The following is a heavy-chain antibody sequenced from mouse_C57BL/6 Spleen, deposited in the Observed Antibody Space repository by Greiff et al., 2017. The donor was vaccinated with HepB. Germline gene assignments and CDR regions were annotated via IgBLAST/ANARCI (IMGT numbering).Heavy chain of an antibody. CDR1: GYTLTSYW. CDR2: IHPNSGST. J-gene: IGHJ1*03. D-gene: IGHD1-1*01. CDR3: ARYYYGSSLSYWYIDV. V-gene: IGHV1-64*01. Sequence: VQLQQSGAELVKPGASVKLSCKASGYTLTSYWMHWVKQRPGQGLEWIGMIHPNSGSTNYNEKFKSKATLTVDKSSSTAYMQLSSLTSEDSAVYYCARYYYGSSLSYWYIDVWGTGTTVTVSS.